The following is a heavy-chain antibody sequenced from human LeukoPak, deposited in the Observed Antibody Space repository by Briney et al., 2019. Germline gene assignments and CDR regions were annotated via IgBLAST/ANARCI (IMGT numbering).Heavy chain of an antibody. CDR1: GGSISSGDYY. CDR3: ARGTVVTDAFDI. Sequence: SETLSLTGTVSGGSISSGDYYWSWIRQPPGKGLEWIGYIYYSGSTYYNPSLESRLTISVDTSKNQFSLKLSSVTAADTAVYYCARGTVVTDAFDIWGQGTMVTVSS. D-gene: IGHD4-23*01. V-gene: IGHV4-30-4*01. J-gene: IGHJ3*02. CDR2: IYYSGST.